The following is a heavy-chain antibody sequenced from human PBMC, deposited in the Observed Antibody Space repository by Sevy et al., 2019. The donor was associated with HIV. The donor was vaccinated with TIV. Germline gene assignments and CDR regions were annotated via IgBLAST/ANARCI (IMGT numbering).Heavy chain of an antibody. Sequence: SETLSLTCTVSGGSVSSGSYYWSWIRHPPGKGLEWIGYIYYSGSTNYNPSLKSRVTISVDTSKNQFSLKLSSVTTADTAVYYCARLTIWQYYYYYGMDVWGQGTTVTVSS. CDR2: IYYSGST. CDR1: GGSVSSGSYY. V-gene: IGHV4-61*01. J-gene: IGHJ6*02. D-gene: IGHD3-3*01. CDR3: ARLTIWQYYYYYGMDV.